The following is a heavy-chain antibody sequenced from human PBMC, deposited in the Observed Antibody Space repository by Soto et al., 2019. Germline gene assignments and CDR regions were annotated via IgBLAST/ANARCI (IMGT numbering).Heavy chain of an antibody. V-gene: IGHV1-69*01. CDR2: IIPIFGTA. J-gene: IGHJ6*02. CDR3: ARVSNRERFTIFGVVITGGYYYYGMDV. Sequence: QVQLVQSGAEVKKPGSSVKVSCKASGGTFSSYAISWVRQAPGQGLEWMGGIIPIFGTANYAQKFQGRVTIIADESTSTAYMELSSLRSEDTAVYYCARVSNRERFTIFGVVITGGYYYYGMDVWGQGTTVTVSS. CDR1: GGTFSSYA. D-gene: IGHD3-3*01.